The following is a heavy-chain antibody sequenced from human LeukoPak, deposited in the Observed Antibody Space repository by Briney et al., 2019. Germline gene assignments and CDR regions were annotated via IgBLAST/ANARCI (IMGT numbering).Heavy chain of an antibody. V-gene: IGHV1-2*02. Sequence: ASVKVSCKASGYTFTGYYMHWVRQAPGQGLEWVGWINPNSGGTNYAQKFQGRVTMTRDTSISTAYMELSRLRSDDTAVYYCARGNYYGSGSPMVWGQGTLVTVSS. CDR1: GYTFTGYY. D-gene: IGHD3-10*01. CDR2: INPNSGGT. J-gene: IGHJ4*02. CDR3: ARGNYYGSGSPMV.